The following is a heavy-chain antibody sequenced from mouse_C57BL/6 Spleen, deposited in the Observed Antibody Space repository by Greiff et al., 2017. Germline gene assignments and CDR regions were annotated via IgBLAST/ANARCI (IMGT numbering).Heavy chain of an antibody. Sequence: EVMLVESGGGLVKPGGSLKLSCAASGFTFSSYAMSWVRQTPKKRLEWVATISDGGSYTYYPDNVKGRFTISRDNAKNNLYLQMSHLKSEDTAMYYCARDSLYYFDYWGQGTTLTVSS. CDR3: ARDSLYYFDY. V-gene: IGHV5-4*01. CDR2: ISDGGSYT. CDR1: GFTFSSYA. J-gene: IGHJ2*01.